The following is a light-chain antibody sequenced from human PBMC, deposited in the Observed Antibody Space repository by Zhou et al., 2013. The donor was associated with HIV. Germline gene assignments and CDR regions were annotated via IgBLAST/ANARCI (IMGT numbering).Light chain of an antibody. CDR2: GAL. J-gene: IGKJ5*01. V-gene: IGKV3-20*01. Sequence: EIVLTQSPGSLSLSPGERATLSCRASQSVSSSYLAWYQQKPGQSPRLLIYGALTRATGVPDRFSGRGSGTAFTLTISRLEPEDFAVYYCQQFHTSSITFGQGTRLEIK. CDR3: QQFHTSSIT. CDR1: QSVSSSY.